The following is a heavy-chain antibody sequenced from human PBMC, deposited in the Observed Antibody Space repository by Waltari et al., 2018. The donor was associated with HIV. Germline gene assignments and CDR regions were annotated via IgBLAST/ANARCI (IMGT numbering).Heavy chain of an antibody. CDR1: GYTFTVYY. Sequence: QVQLVQSGAEVKKPGASVKVSCKAPGYTFTVYYMPWVRLAPGQGLEWMGWINPNSGGTNYAQKFQGRVTMTRDMSISTTYMELSRLSSDDTAVYYCAREIGYSYGWGAFDIWGQGTMVTVSS. CDR3: AREIGYSYGWGAFDI. CDR2: INPNSGGT. V-gene: IGHV1-2*02. D-gene: IGHD5-18*01. J-gene: IGHJ3*02.